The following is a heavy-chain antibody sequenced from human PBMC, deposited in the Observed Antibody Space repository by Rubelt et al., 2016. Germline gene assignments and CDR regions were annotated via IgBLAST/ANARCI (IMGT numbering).Heavy chain of an antibody. CDR2: TYSGGST. J-gene: IGHJ4*02. CDR3: ARFHGGGF. CDR1: GFTVSTNY. D-gene: IGHD3-10*01. V-gene: IGHV3-66*01. Sequence: EVQLLESGGGLVQPWVPLRLSCAASGFTVSTNYMSWVRQAPGKGLEWVSVTYSGGSTFYADSVKGRFTISRDNAKNTLFLQMNSLRAEDTAVYYCARFHGGGFWGQGTLVTVSS.